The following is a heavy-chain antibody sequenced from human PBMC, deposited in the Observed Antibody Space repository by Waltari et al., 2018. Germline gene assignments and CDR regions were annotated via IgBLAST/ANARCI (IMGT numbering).Heavy chain of an antibody. CDR1: GGSISSYY. J-gene: IGHJ5*02. D-gene: IGHD4-17*01. Sequence: QVQLQESGPGLVKPSETLSLTCTVSGGSISSYYWSWIRQPPGKGLEWIGYIYYSGSTNYNPSLKSRVTISVDTSKNQFSLKLSSVTAADTAVYYCARVRPLGYGDYINWFDPWGQGTLVTVSS. CDR2: IYYSGST. CDR3: ARVRPLGYGDYINWFDP. V-gene: IGHV4-59*01.